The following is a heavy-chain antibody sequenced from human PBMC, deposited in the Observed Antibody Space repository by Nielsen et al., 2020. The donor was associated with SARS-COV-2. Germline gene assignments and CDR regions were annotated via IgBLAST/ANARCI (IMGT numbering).Heavy chain of an antibody. D-gene: IGHD3-22*01. Sequence: SVKVSCKASGGTFSSYTISWVRQAPGQGLEWMGRIIPILGIANYAQKFQGRVTITADKSTSTAYMELSSLRSDDTAVYYCAREKYYDSSGYGPDFDYWGQGTLVTVSS. CDR1: GGTFSSYT. CDR3: AREKYYDSSGYGPDFDY. V-gene: IGHV1-69*04. J-gene: IGHJ4*02. CDR2: IIPILGIA.